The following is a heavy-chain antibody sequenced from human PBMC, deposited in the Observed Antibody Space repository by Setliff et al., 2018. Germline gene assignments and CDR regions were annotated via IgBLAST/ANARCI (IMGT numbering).Heavy chain of an antibody. CDR2: IYPGDSDT. CDR1: GYSFTTYW. J-gene: IGHJ4*02. Sequence: PGASLMPSWTGAGYSFTTYWIGWVRQMPGKGLEWMGIIYPGDSDTRHSPSFQGHVTISAAKSITTAYLQWSSLKASDTAMYYCARSAWGSSGYYPYYFDYWGQGTLVTVSS. V-gene: IGHV5-51*01. D-gene: IGHD3-22*01. CDR3: ARSAWGSSGYYPYYFDY.